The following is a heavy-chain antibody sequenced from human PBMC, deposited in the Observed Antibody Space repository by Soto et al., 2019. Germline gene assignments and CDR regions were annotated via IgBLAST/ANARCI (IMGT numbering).Heavy chain of an antibody. CDR3: ARWWSGSRQGFDP. Sequence: QVQLQESGPGLVKPSQTLSLTCTVSGGSISSGDYYWSWIRQHPGKGLEWIGYIYYSGGTYYNPSLKCRVTXPXDXXKNQFSLKLRSVTAAGTAVYFCARWWSGSRQGFDPWGQGTLVTVSS. J-gene: IGHJ5*02. CDR1: GGSISSGDYY. CDR2: IYYSGGT. D-gene: IGHD3-3*01. V-gene: IGHV4-31*03.